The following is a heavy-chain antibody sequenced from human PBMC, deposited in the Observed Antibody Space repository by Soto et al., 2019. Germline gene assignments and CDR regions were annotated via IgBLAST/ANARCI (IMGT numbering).Heavy chain of an antibody. V-gene: IGHV4-31*03. Sequence: QVQLQESGPGLVKPSQTLSLTCTVSGGSISSGGYYWTWIRQRPGKGLEWIGYIYYSGSTYYNPSLKSRLTISVDTSKNQVSLKLSSVTAADTAVYYCARDHMVRGALDYWGQGTLVTVSS. CDR2: IYYSGST. CDR3: ARDHMVRGALDY. D-gene: IGHD3-10*01. J-gene: IGHJ4*02. CDR1: GGSISSGGYY.